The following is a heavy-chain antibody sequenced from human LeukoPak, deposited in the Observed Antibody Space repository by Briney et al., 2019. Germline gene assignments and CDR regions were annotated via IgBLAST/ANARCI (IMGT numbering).Heavy chain of an antibody. CDR2: INPNSGGT. Sequence: ASVKVSCKASGYTFTGYYMHWVRQAPGQGLEWMGWINPNSGGTNYAQKFQGRVTMTRDTSISTAYMELSRLRSDDTAVYYCARDKLRARGSDYWGQGTLVTVSS. V-gene: IGHV1-2*02. CDR1: GYTFTGYY. CDR3: ARDKLRARGSDY. D-gene: IGHD3-10*01. J-gene: IGHJ4*02.